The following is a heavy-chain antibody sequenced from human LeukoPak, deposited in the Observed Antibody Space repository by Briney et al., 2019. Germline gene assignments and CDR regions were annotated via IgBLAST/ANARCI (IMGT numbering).Heavy chain of an antibody. J-gene: IGHJ6*02. CDR1: GGPFSGYY. Sequence: SETLSLTCAVYGGPFSGYYWSWIRQPPGKGLEWIGEINHSGSTNYNPSLKSRVTISVDTSKNQFSLKLSSVTAADTAVYYCARVGYSGYLTYYYYYGMDVWGQGTTVTVSS. CDR3: ARVGYSGYLTYYYYYGMDV. D-gene: IGHD5-12*01. V-gene: IGHV4-34*01. CDR2: INHSGST.